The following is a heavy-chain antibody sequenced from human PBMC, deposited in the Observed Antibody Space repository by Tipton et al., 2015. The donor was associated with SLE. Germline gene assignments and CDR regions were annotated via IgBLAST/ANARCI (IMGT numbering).Heavy chain of an antibody. D-gene: IGHD3-22*01. CDR2: FNSDGRST. V-gene: IGHV3-74*01. CDR3: ARECHYGSSGYKYDGNDF. Sequence: GSLRLSCAASGFTFSSYWMHWVRQAPGKGLVWVSRFNSDGRSTSYADSVKGRFTISRDNPQNTLHLRMNSLRDADAAVYYCARECHYGSSGYKYDGNDFGGRGTLVTVSS. J-gene: IGHJ4*02. CDR1: GFTFSSYW.